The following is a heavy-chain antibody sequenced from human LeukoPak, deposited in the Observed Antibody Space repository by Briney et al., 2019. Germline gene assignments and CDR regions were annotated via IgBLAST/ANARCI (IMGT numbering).Heavy chain of an antibody. CDR3: AREDIVVVPAAMPVFYGMDV. CDR2: ISSSSSYT. D-gene: IGHD2-2*01. CDR1: GFTFSDYY. V-gene: IGHV3-11*05. Sequence: GGSLRLSCAASGFTFSDYYMSWIRQAPGKGLEWVSYISSSSSYTNYADSVKGRFTISRDNAKNSLYLQMNSLRAEDTAVYYCAREDIVVVPAAMPVFYGMDVWGQGTTVTVSS. J-gene: IGHJ6*02.